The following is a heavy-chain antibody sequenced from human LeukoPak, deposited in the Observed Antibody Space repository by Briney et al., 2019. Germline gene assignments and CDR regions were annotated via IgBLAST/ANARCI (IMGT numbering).Heavy chain of an antibody. CDR2: INPNSGGT. J-gene: IGHJ4*02. CDR3: ARDKSGGSSSNDY. Sequence: ASVEVSCKASGYTFTGYYMHWVRQAPGQGLEWMGWINPNSGGTNYAQKFQGRVTMTRDTSISTAYMELSRLRSDDTAVYYCARDKSGGSSSNDYWGQGTLVTVSS. V-gene: IGHV1-2*02. CDR1: GYTFTGYY. D-gene: IGHD6-6*01.